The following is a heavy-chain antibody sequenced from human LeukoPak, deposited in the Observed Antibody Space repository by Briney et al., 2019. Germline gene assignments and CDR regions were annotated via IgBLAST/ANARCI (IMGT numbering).Heavy chain of an antibody. CDR3: ARGSQWLLGY. V-gene: IGHV4-59*12. D-gene: IGHD6-19*01. Sequence: SETLSLTCTVSGGSISSYYWSWIRQPPGKGLEWIGYIYYSGSTNYNPSLKSRVTISVDTSKNQFSLKLSSVTAADTAVYYCARGSQWLLGYWGQGTLVTVSS. CDR2: IYYSGST. J-gene: IGHJ4*02. CDR1: GGSISSYY.